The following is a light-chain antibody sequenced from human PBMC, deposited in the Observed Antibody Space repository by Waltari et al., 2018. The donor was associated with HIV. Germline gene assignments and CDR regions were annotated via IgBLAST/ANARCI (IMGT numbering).Light chain of an antibody. V-gene: IGLV2-14*03. J-gene: IGLJ3*02. CDR2: DVS. CDR1: SNDVGGYNY. Sequence: QSALTQPASVSGPPGQSITIPCTGSSNDVGGYNYVSWYQQHPGKAPRLMIYDVSTRPSGVSDRFSGSKSGDTASLTISGLQPEDEADYYCESYTSTSVWVFGGGTRLTVL. CDR3: ESYTSTSVWV.